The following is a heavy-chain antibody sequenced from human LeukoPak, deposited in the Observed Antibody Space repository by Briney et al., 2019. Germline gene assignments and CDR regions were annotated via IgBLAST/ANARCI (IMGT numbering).Heavy chain of an antibody. CDR1: GFSFPYG. V-gene: IGHV3-23*01. Sequence: GGSPRLSCEASGFSFPYGMSWVRQAPGKGLEWVSGITNSGENTYYADSVKGRFTISRDNSKNTLYLQMNSLRAEDTAVYYCARARSSYGYGDAFDIWGQGTMVTVSS. CDR2: ITNSGENT. D-gene: IGHD5-18*01. CDR3: ARARSSYGYGDAFDI. J-gene: IGHJ3*02.